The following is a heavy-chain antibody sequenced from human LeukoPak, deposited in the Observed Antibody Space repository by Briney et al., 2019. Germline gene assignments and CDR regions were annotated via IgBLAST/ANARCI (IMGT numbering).Heavy chain of an antibody. J-gene: IGHJ2*01. Sequence: SETLSLTCTVSGGSISSSSYYWGWIRQPPGKGLEWIGSIYYSGSTYYNPSLKSRVTISVDTSKNQFSLKLSSVTAADTAVYYCARPKRGYSGYDLPGWYFDLWGRGTLVSVSS. CDR3: ARPKRGYSGYDLPGWYFDL. V-gene: IGHV4-39*07. CDR2: IYYSGST. D-gene: IGHD5-12*01. CDR1: GGSISSSSYY.